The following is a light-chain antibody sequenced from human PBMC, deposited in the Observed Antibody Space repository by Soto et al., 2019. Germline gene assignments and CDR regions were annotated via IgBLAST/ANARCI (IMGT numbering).Light chain of an antibody. CDR2: GAS. CDR3: QQYNNWTRT. J-gene: IGKJ1*01. Sequence: EIVMTQSPATLSVSPGERATLSCRASQSVSSDLAWYHQKPGQAPRLLIYGASTRATGIPARFSGSGSGTEFTLSINSLQSEDFAVYDCQQYNNWTRTVGQGTKGDIK. V-gene: IGKV3-15*01. CDR1: QSVSSD.